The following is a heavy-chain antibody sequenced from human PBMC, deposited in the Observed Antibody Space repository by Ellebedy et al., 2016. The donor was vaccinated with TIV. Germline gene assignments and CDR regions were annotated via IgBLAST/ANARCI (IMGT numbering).Heavy chain of an antibody. Sequence: PGGSLRLSCAASGFTFSSYAMSWVRQAPGKGLEWVSTISHTGSRTYYADSVEGRFTISRDNSKKTLYLQMNSLRAEDTAVYYCARPLIAAAGMGFDPWGQGTLVTVSS. CDR3: ARPLIAAAGMGFDP. J-gene: IGHJ5*02. V-gene: IGHV3-23*01. D-gene: IGHD6-13*01. CDR2: ISHTGSRT. CDR1: GFTFSSYA.